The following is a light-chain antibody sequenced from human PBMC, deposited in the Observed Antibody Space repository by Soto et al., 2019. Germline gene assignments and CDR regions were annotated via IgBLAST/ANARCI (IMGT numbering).Light chain of an antibody. CDR1: SNTIGGYNV. J-gene: IGLJ1*01. V-gene: IGLV2-23*01. CDR2: EGI. Sequence: QSALTQPASVSGSPRQSITISCTGSSNTIGGYNVVSWYQQHPGKAPKVIIYEGIKRPSGVSNRFSGAISGSTASLTISGLQAEDEADYYCCSYVGATTYVFGSGTKVTVL. CDR3: CSYVGATTYV.